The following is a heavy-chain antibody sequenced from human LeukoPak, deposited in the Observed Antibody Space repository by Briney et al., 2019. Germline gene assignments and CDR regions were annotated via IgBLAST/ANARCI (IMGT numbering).Heavy chain of an antibody. CDR1: GGPISSSSYY. Sequence: SSETLSLTSTVSGGPISSSSYYWGWIRQPPGKGLEWIGSIYYSGSTYYNPSLKSRVTISVDTSKNQFSLKLSSVTAADTAVYYCARPRPSNVLLWFGEARSDYYYYMDVWGKGTTVTVSS. D-gene: IGHD3-10*01. V-gene: IGHV4-39*01. CDR2: IYYSGST. CDR3: ARPRPSNVLLWFGEARSDYYYYMDV. J-gene: IGHJ6*03.